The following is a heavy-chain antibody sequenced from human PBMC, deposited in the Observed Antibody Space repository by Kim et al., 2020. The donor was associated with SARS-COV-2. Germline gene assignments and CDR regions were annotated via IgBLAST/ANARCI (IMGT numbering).Heavy chain of an antibody. CDR1: GFTFINYY. V-gene: IGHV1-46*03. CDR3: ARMASSGSFDY. Sequence: ASVKVSCKASGFTFINYYMHWVRQAPGQGLEWMGLINPTNGNTWYAQKFQGRVTMTRGTSTNTIYMELNSLRSDDSALYYCARMASSGSFDYWGQGTLVTGSS. D-gene: IGHD5-12*01. J-gene: IGHJ4*02. CDR2: INPTNGNT.